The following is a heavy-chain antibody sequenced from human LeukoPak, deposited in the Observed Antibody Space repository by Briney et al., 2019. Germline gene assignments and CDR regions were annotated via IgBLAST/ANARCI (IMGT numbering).Heavy chain of an antibody. D-gene: IGHD6-13*01. CDR1: GFTFSNAW. Sequence: GGSLRLSCAASGFTFSNAWMSWVRQAPGKGLEWVGRIKSKTDGGTTDYAAPVKGRFTISRDDSKNTLYLQMNSLKTEDTAVYYCTTEQQLVLGGYFDYWGQGTLVTVSS. J-gene: IGHJ4*02. CDR2: IKSKTDGGTT. CDR3: TTEQQLVLGGYFDY. V-gene: IGHV3-15*01.